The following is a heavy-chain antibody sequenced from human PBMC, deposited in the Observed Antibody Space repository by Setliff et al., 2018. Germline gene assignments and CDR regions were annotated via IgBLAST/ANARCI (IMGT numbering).Heavy chain of an antibody. CDR1: GYTFTGYY. D-gene: IGHD3-22*01. CDR3: ARVAPHYYDSSGTNWFDP. Sequence: PSVKVSCKASGYTFTGYYMHWVRQAPGQGLEWMGWINPNSGGTNYAQKFQGRVTMTRDTSISTAYMELSRLRSDDTAVYYCARVAPHYYDSSGTNWFDPWGQGTLVTVSS. J-gene: IGHJ5*02. V-gene: IGHV1-2*02. CDR2: INPNSGGT.